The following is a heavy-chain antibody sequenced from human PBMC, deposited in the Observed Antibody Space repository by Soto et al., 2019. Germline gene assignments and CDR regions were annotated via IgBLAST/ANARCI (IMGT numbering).Heavy chain of an antibody. CDR1: GGTFSSYT. V-gene: IGHV1-69*02. J-gene: IGHJ4*02. CDR2: IIPILDIA. D-gene: IGHD5-12*01. CDR3: ASQVVATIPH. Sequence: QVQLVQSGAEVKKPGSSVKVSCKASGGTFSSYTISWVRQAPGQGLEWMGRIIPILDIANYAQKFQGRVTITADKSTSTAYMELSSLRSEATAVYYCASQVVATIPHWGQGTLVTVSS.